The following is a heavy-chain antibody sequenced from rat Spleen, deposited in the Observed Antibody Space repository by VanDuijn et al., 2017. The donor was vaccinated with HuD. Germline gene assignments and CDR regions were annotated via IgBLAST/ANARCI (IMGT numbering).Heavy chain of an antibody. V-gene: IGHV2-45*01. Sequence: QVQLMESGPGLVQPSETLSLTCTVSGFSLTSYNVHWVRQPPGKGLEWMGVMWSGGSTDYNSALKSRLSISRDTSKNQVFLKMNSLQSEDTTTYYCARGRVGTTHFDYWGQGVMVTVSS. CDR3: ARGRVGTTHFDY. CDR1: GFSLTSYN. D-gene: IGHD1-5*01. CDR2: MWSGGST. J-gene: IGHJ2*01.